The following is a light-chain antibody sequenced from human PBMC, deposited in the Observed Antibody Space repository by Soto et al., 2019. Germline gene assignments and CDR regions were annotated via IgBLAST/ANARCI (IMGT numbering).Light chain of an antibody. CDR1: QSVSSN. CDR2: GAS. Sequence: EIVVTQAPATLSVSPWERATLSCRASQSVSSNLAWYQQKPGQAPKLRIYGASTRATGIPARFSGSGSGTEFTLTISSLQSEDFAVYYCQQYKNWWTFGQGTKVDIK. CDR3: QQYKNWWT. V-gene: IGKV3-15*01. J-gene: IGKJ1*01.